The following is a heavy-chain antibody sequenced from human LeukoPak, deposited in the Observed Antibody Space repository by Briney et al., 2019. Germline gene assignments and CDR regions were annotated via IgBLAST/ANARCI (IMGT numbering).Heavy chain of an antibody. D-gene: IGHD6-13*01. V-gene: IGHV3-66*01. CDR1: GFTVSTNF. Sequence: GGSLRLSCVVSGFTVSTNFLTWVRQAPGKGLEWVSLIYSGGTTNYADSVKGRFAISRDISKNTLFLQMNSLRAEDTAVYYCARVGYINSWYSSPPFDYWGQGTLVTASS. CDR2: IYSGGTT. CDR3: ARVGYINSWYSSPPFDY. J-gene: IGHJ4*02.